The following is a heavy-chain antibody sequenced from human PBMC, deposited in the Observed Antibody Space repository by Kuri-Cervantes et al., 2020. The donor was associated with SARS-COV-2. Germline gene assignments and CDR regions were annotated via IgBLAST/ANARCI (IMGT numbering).Heavy chain of an antibody. Sequence: ASVKVSCKASGYTFTNYGISWVRQATGQGLEWMGWMNPNSGNTGYAQKFQGRVTMTRNTSISTAYMELSSLRSEDTAVYYCAREIAAAGTRWFDPWGQGTLVTVSS. D-gene: IGHD6-13*01. CDR2: MNPNSGNT. CDR1: GYTFTNYG. V-gene: IGHV1-8*02. CDR3: AREIAAAGTRWFDP. J-gene: IGHJ5*02.